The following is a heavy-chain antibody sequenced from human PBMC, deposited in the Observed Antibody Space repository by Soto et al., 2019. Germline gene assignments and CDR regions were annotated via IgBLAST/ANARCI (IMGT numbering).Heavy chain of an antibody. CDR2: IYYSGST. CDR1: DGSISSGGYY. V-gene: IGHV4-31*03. Sequence: SELLSLTCTVSDGSISSGGYYWSWIRQHPGKGLEWIGYIYYSGSTYYNPSLKSRVTISVDTSKNQFSLKLSSVTAADTAVYYCARVTPRYYYDYHYFDYWGQGTLVTVSS. D-gene: IGHD3-22*01. CDR3: ARVTPRYYYDYHYFDY. J-gene: IGHJ4*02.